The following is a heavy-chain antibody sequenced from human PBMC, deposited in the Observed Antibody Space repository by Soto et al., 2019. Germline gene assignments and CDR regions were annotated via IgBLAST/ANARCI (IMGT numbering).Heavy chain of an antibody. D-gene: IGHD3-3*01. CDR2: IIPILGIA. CDR3: ARDRSPWSGYSNNWFDP. Sequence: GASVKVSCKASGGTFSSNTISWVRQAPGQGLEWMGRIIPILGIANYAQKFQGRVTITADKSTSTAYMELSSLRSEDTAVYYCARDRSPWSGYSNNWFDPWGQGTLVTVSS. CDR1: GGTFSSNT. J-gene: IGHJ5*02. V-gene: IGHV1-69*04.